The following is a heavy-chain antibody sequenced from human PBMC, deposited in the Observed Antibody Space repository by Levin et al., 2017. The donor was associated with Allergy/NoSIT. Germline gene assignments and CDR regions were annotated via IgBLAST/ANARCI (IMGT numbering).Heavy chain of an antibody. CDR2: INDNGADT. Sequence: PGGSLRLSCAASGFTFRNYAMAWVRQASGRGLEWVSTINDNGADTYYADSVRGRFTISKDISKSTLFLQMDSLRVEDTAVYYCVKAGTGTRNTYDYWGQGAQVTVSS. J-gene: IGHJ4*02. CDR1: GFTFRNYA. CDR3: VKAGTGTRNTYDY. D-gene: IGHD1-14*01. V-gene: IGHV3-23*01.